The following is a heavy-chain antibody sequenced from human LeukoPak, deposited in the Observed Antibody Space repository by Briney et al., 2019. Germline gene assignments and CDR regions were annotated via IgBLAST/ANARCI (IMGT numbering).Heavy chain of an antibody. V-gene: IGHV4-59*01. CDR3: ARARYCSSTSCYPTPYYFDY. CDR2: IYYSVST. Sequence: SETLSLTCTVSGGSISSYYWSWIRQPPRKGLEWIGYIYYSVSTNYNPSLKSRVTISVDTSKNQFSLKLSSVTAADTAVYYCARARYCSSTSCYPTPYYFDYWGQGTLVTVSS. CDR1: GGSISSYY. D-gene: IGHD2-2*01. J-gene: IGHJ4*02.